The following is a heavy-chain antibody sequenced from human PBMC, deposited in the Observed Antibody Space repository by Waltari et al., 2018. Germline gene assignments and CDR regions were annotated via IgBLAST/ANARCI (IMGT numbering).Heavy chain of an antibody. J-gene: IGHJ5*02. V-gene: IGHV3-20*01. D-gene: IGHD2-8*01. Sequence: EVQVVESGGGVVRPGGSLRLSCAAPGLSFDEYGMAWVRQAPGKGAEWVRGINYNGGSTSYADSVRGRFTISRDNAKTSLFLQMNSLRGEDTALYHCARVPEYASASAGWFDPWGQGTLVTVSS. CDR3: ARVPEYASASAGWFDP. CDR1: GLSFDEYG. CDR2: INYNGGST.